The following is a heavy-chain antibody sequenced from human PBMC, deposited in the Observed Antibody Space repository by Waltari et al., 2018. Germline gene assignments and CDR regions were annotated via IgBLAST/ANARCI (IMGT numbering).Heavy chain of an antibody. V-gene: IGHV4-31*03. CDR1: GGSISSGGYY. CDR3: ARDSPLDYGGNSGVAFDI. D-gene: IGHD4-17*01. Sequence: QVQLQESGPGLVKPSQTLSLTCTVSGGSISSGGYYWSWIRQHPGKGLEWIGYIYYRGSIYDNPSLKSRVTISVDTSKNQFSLKLSVVTAADTAVYYCARDSPLDYGGNSGVAFDIWGQGTMVTVSS. CDR2: IYYRGSI. J-gene: IGHJ3*02.